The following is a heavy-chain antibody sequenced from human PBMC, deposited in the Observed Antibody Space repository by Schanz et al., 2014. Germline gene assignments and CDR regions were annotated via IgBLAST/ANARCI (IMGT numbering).Heavy chain of an antibody. CDR1: GITFSSHS. J-gene: IGHJ4*02. CDR2: ISDSGDTA. CDR3: AKSLESCPGGRCSRGYFDY. V-gene: IGHV3-48*01. D-gene: IGHD2-8*02. Sequence: EVQLVESGGGLVKPGGSLRLSCAASGITFSSHSFNWVRQAPGKGLEWVSLISDSGDTAYYADSVKGRFTMSRDNFKGALYLQMSSLRAEDTAVYYCAKSLESCPGGRCSRGYFDYWGQGTLVTVSS.